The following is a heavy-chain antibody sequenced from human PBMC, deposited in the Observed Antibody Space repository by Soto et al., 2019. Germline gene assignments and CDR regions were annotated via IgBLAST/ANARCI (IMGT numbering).Heavy chain of an antibody. CDR3: ARFDDILTGYFGFMDV. CDR2: IYPGDSDT. D-gene: IGHD3-9*01. J-gene: IGHJ6*02. V-gene: IGHV5-51*01. CDR1: GYSFTRSW. Sequence: PGESLKISCKGSGYSFTRSWIGWVRQMPGKGLEWMGIIYPGDSDTRYSPSFQGQVTISADRSINTAYLQWSSLKASDSAMYYCARFDDILTGYFGFMDVWGQGTTVTVSS.